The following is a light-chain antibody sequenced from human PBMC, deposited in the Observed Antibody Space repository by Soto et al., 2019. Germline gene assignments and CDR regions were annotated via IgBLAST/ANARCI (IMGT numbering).Light chain of an antibody. Sequence: ETVMTQSPATLSVSPGEGATLSCRASQSVSSNLVWYQHRPGQAPRLLIYGASTRATGIPARFSGSGSGTEFTLIISSLQSEDSAVYYCQQYNSWLWTFGQGTKVDIK. CDR2: GAS. J-gene: IGKJ1*01. V-gene: IGKV3-15*01. CDR3: QQYNSWLWT. CDR1: QSVSSN.